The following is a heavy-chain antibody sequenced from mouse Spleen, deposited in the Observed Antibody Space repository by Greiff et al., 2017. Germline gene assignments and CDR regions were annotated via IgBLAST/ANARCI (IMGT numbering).Heavy chain of an antibody. CDR3: ARHGLLPWFAY. CDR2: ISSGGSYT. V-gene: IGHV5-6*01. CDR1: GFTFSSYG. D-gene: IGHD2-3*01. J-gene: IGHJ3*01. Sequence: EVQGVESGGDLVKPGGSLKLSCAASGFTFSSYGMSWVRQTPDKRLEWVATISSGGSYTYYPDSVKGRFTISRDNAKNTLYLQMSSLKSEDTAMYYCARHGLLPWFAYWGQGTLVTVSA.